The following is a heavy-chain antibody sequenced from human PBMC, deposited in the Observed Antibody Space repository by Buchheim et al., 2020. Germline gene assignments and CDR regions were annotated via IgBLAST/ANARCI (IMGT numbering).Heavy chain of an antibody. D-gene: IGHD3-3*01. CDR3: ARDHGPVLRFLEPYPTPYYGMDV. CDR1: GYTFTSYY. Sequence: QVQLVQSGAEVKKPGASVKVSCKASGYTFTSYYMHWVRQAPGQGLEWMGIINPSGGSTSYAQKFQGRVTMTRDTSTSTVYMELSSLRSEDTAVYYCARDHGPVLRFLEPYPTPYYGMDVWGQGTT. V-gene: IGHV1-46*03. J-gene: IGHJ6*02. CDR2: INPSGGST.